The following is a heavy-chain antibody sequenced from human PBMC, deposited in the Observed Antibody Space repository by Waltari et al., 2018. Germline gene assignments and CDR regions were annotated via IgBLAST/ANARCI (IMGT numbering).Heavy chain of an antibody. Sequence: QVQLQESGPGLVKPSETLSLTCTVSGGSLSSYYWSWPRQPPGKGLGWIGYIYYSGSTTHHPSIRSRFTISVDTSKNQLSLKLSSVTAADTAGYYGAGDQYGGSGGYWGQGTLVTVSS. CDR3: AGDQYGGSGGY. J-gene: IGHJ4*02. CDR2: IYYSGST. CDR1: GGSLSSYY. V-gene: IGHV4-59*01. D-gene: IGHD5-12*01.